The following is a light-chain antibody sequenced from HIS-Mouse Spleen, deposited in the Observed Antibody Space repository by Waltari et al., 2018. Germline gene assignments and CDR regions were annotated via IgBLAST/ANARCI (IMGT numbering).Light chain of an antibody. J-gene: IGLJ3*02. CDR1: SSDVGGYNY. CDR2: DLS. CDR3: CSYAGSWV. Sequence: QSALTQLRSVSGSPGQSVTIPCTGTSSDVGGYNYVSWYQQHPGKAPKLMIYDLSKRPSGVPDRFSGSKSGNTASLPISGLQAEEEADYYCCSYAGSWVFGGGTKLTVL. V-gene: IGLV2-11*01.